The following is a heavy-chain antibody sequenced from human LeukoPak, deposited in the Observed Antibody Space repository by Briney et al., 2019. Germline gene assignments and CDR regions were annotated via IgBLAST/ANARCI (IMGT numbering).Heavy chain of an antibody. V-gene: IGHV3-30*04. D-gene: IGHD1-14*01. CDR2: ISYHGSNE. CDR3: ARDNNGDY. J-gene: IGHJ4*02. Sequence: GGSLRLSCAASGFTFSNYAMLWVRQAPGKGPEWVAVISYHGSNEYYADSVKGRFTISRDNSKNTLYLQMDSLRAEDTAIYYCARDNNGDYWGQGTLVTVSS. CDR1: GFTFSNYA.